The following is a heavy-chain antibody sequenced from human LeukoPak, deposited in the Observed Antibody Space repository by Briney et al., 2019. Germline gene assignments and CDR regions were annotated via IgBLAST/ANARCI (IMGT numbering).Heavy chain of an antibody. CDR2: IYTSGST. Sequence: PSETLSLTCTVSGGSISSYYWSWIRQPAGKGLEWIGRIYTSGSTNYNPSLKSRVTMSVDTSKNQFSLKLSSVTAADTAVYYCARGVINRVAGYYFDYWGQGTLVTVSS. CDR3: ARGVINRVAGYYFDY. D-gene: IGHD6-19*01. CDR1: GGSISSYY. V-gene: IGHV4-4*07. J-gene: IGHJ4*02.